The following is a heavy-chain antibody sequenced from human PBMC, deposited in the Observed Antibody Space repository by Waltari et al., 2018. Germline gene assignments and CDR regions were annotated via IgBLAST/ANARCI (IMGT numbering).Heavy chain of an antibody. Sequence: VQLVESGGGLVHPGGSLRLSCAASGFPVSNNHLSWVRQAPGRGLEGVLIIYEAGSKDSPGSVGGRFTSSRDNSKNTVHLQMNSLRVEDTAIYYCARARDEETAMVYFDHWGQGTLVSVSS. CDR1: GFPVSNNH. CDR3: ARARDEETAMVYFDH. V-gene: IGHV3-66*02. J-gene: IGHJ4*02. D-gene: IGHD5-18*01. CDR2: IYEAGSK.